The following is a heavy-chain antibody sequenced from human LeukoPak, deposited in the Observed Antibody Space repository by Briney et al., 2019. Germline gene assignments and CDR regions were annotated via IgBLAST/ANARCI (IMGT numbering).Heavy chain of an antibody. CDR1: GFTFSSYS. J-gene: IGHJ3*02. CDR2: IYSGGST. V-gene: IGHV3-66*02. CDR3: ARDLANYDFWSGSSSGGDI. D-gene: IGHD3-3*01. Sequence: GGSLRLSCAASGFTFSSYSMNWVRQAPGKGLEWVSVIYSGGSTYYADSVKGRFTISRDNSKNTLYLQMNSLRAEDTAVYYCARDLANYDFWSGSSSGGDIWGQGTMVTVSS.